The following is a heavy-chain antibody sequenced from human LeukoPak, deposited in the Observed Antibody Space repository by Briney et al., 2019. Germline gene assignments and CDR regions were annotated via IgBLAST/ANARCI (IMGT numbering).Heavy chain of an antibody. CDR3: ARGRYYDSSGYLRRGYYFDY. J-gene: IGHJ4*02. V-gene: IGHV4-30-4*01. Sequence: SETLSLTCTVSGGSINSGDYYWSWIRQPPGKGLEWIGYIYYSGSTYYNPSLKSRLTISVDTSKNQFSLKLSSVTTADTAVYYCARGRYYDSSGYLRRGYYFDYWGQGTLVTVSS. CDR1: GGSINSGDYY. CDR2: IYYSGST. D-gene: IGHD3-22*01.